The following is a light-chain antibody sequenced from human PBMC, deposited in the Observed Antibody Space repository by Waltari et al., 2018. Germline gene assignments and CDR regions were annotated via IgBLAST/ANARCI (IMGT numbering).Light chain of an antibody. CDR2: DAA. V-gene: IGKV1-33*01. Sequence: DIQMTQSPSSLSAFVGDRVTITCQASHDITNYLNWYRQKPGEAPKLLIYDAANLETGVPLRFSVRGSGTYFTFTISSLQPEDIGTYYCQQHADPLLTFGGGTKVEIK. CDR3: QQHADPLLT. J-gene: IGKJ4*01. CDR1: HDITNY.